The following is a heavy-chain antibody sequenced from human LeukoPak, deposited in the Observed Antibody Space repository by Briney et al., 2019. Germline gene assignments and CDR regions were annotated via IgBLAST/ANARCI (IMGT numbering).Heavy chain of an antibody. Sequence: PGGSLRLSCEVSGFTFSDHYMSWIRQAPGQRLEWVSYISSGSTYTNYADSVEGRFTISRDNAKNSLYLQMNRLRAEDTAVYYCARGDYGGDYFDYWGQGTLVTVSS. CDR1: GFTFSDHY. J-gene: IGHJ4*02. V-gene: IGHV3-11*05. CDR3: ARGDYGGDYFDY. D-gene: IGHD4-23*01. CDR2: ISSGSTYT.